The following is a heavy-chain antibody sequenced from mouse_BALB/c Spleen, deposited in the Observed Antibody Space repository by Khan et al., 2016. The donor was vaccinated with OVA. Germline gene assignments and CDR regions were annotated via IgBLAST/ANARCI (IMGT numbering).Heavy chain of an antibody. CDR3: SRQPYYHYNIMDY. D-gene: IGHD2-10*01. CDR1: GFSLTNYG. CDR2: IWSDGST. J-gene: IGHJ4*01. Sequence: QVQLKQSGPGLVAPSQSLSITCTISGFSLTNYGVHWVRQPPGKGLEWLVVIWSDGSTTYNSDLKYRLTISKDNSKSQVFLKMNSLQTDDTAMYFCSRQPYYHYNIMDYWGQGTSVTVS. V-gene: IGHV2-6-1*01.